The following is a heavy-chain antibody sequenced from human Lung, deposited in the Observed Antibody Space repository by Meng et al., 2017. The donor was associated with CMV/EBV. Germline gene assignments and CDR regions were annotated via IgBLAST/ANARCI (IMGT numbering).Heavy chain of an antibody. J-gene: IGHJ5*02. CDR2: IRQDGSDK. CDR3: AREDSGSFTRYNWFNP. D-gene: IGHD1-26*01. V-gene: IGHV3-7*01. CDR1: GFIFPAFS. Sequence: GEXXKISXXXSGFIFPAFSMSWVRQAPGKGLEWVANIRQDGSDKYYVDSVKGRFTISRDNVRNSLFLHMNSLRAEDTAVYYCAREDSGSFTRYNWFNPWGHGTVVTVSS.